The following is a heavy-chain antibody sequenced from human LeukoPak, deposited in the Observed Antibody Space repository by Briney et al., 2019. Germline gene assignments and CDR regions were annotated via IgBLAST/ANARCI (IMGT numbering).Heavy chain of an antibody. CDR1: GFTFSSYS. D-gene: IGHD6-6*01. CDR3: AKVGYSSSSGWFDP. CDR2: ISSSSSTI. V-gene: IGHV3-48*01. Sequence: GGSLRLSCAASGFTFSSYSMNWVRQAPGKGLEWVSYISSSSSTIYYADSVKGRFTISRDNAKNSLYLQMNSLRAEDTAVYYCAKVGYSSSSGWFDPWGQGTLVTVSS. J-gene: IGHJ5*02.